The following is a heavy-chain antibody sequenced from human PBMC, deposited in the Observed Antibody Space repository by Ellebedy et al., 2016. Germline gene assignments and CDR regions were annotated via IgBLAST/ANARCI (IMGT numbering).Heavy chain of an antibody. J-gene: IGHJ4*02. CDR2: VYSSGST. V-gene: IGHV4-61*01. D-gene: IGHD3-22*01. CDR1: GGSVSSASYY. CDR3: ARCFDSGGYIDY. Sequence: ESLKISCTVSGGSVSSASYYWNWLRQPPGKGLEWIGYVYSSGSTNYNPSLKSRVTMSVDTSRNQFSLKLSSVTAADTAVYYCARCFDSGGYIDYWGQGTLVTVSS.